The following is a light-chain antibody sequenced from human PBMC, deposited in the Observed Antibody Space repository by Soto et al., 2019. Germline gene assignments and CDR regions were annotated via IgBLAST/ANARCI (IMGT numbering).Light chain of an antibody. J-gene: IGLJ1*01. CDR1: SSDVGGYKY. Sequence: QSALTQPASVSGSPGQSITISCTGTSSDVGGYKYVSWYQQYPGKAPKLMIFEVSNRPSGVSYRFSGFKSGNTASLTISGLQAEDAADYYCCSYTVSGTYVFGSGTKVTVL. V-gene: IGLV2-14*01. CDR2: EVS. CDR3: CSYTVSGTYV.